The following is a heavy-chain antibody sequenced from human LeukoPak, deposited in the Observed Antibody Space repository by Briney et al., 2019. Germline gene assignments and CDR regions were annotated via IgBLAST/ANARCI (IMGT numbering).Heavy chain of an antibody. CDR1: GFTFSNYA. Sequence: PGGSLRLSCAASGFTFSNYAISWVRQAPGKGLEWVSAISNSGERAYYADSVKGRFTISRDNSKATVSLQMNGLRVEDTAVYFCAIGRDNVDYWGQGTLVTVSS. J-gene: IGHJ4*02. CDR2: ISNSGERA. D-gene: IGHD2-15*01. V-gene: IGHV3-23*01. CDR3: AIGRDNVDY.